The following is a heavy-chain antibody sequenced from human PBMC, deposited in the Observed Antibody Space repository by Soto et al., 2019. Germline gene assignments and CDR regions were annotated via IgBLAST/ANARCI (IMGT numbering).Heavy chain of an antibody. Sequence: QLQLQESGPGLVKPSETLSLTCTVSGGSISSGGYYWGWIRQPPGKVLEWIGSIYYSGGTYYNPSLKSRLTISVDTSKNQCSLELSSVTAADTAVYYCARLGQGVPVAGHLSPIDSWGQGTLVTVSS. CDR3: ARLGQGVPVAGHLSPIDS. CDR1: GGSISSGGYY. J-gene: IGHJ4*02. D-gene: IGHD6-19*01. V-gene: IGHV4-39*01. CDR2: IYYSGGT.